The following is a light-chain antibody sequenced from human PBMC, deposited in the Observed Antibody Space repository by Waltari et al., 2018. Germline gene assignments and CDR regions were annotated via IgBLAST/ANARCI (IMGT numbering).Light chain of an antibody. V-gene: IGLV8-61*01. CDR1: SGSVSRTSY. CDR3: SMYMGSGVWV. J-gene: IGLJ3*02. CDR2: KGI. Sequence: QTVVTQEPSLSVSPGGTVTLTCALSSGSVSRTSYPPWYPQTPGQPPRTLVYKGISRSSGVPDRFSGSILGNTAALTITGAQADDESDYYCSMYMGSGVWVFGGGTKLTVL.